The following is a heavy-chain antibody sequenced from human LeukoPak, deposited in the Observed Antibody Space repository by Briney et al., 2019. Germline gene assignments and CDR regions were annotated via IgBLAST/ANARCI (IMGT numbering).Heavy chain of an antibody. CDR2: ISGSGGST. V-gene: IGHV3-23*01. CDR1: GFTFSSYA. Sequence: GGSLRLSCAASGFTFSSYAMSWVRQAPGKGLEWVSAISGSGGSTYYADSVKGRFTISRDNSKNTLYLQMNSLGAEDTAVYYCATDQSEGYYDILTGYYLIDYWGPGTLVTVSS. CDR3: ATDQSEGYYDILTGYYLIDY. D-gene: IGHD3-9*01. J-gene: IGHJ4*02.